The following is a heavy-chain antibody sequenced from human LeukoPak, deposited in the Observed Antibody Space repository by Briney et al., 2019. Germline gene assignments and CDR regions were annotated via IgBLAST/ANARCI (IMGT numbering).Heavy chain of an antibody. CDR1: GHSLTELS. V-gene: IGHV1-24*01. CDR2: FDPEAGAT. CDR3: ATDLAVAASGGFDY. Sequence: GASVKVSCKVSGHSLTELSIHGVRQAPGKGLEWMGGFDPEAGATLYAQSFQDRVIMTEDTSIDTTYMELTSLRSDDTAVYFCATDLAVAASGGFDYWGQGTLITVSS. D-gene: IGHD6-19*01. J-gene: IGHJ4*02.